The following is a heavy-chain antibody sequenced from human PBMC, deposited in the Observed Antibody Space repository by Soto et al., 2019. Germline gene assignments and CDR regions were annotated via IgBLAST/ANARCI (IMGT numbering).Heavy chain of an antibody. V-gene: IGHV1-24*01. J-gene: IGHJ4*02. CDR1: GYTLTKLS. CDR3: ATYCSGGSCYDY. CDR2: FDPEDGET. D-gene: IGHD2-15*01. Sequence: GASVKVSCKVSGYTLTKLSMHCVLQAPGKWLEWMGGFDPEDGETIYAQKFQGRVTMTEDTSTDTAYMELSSLRSEDTAMYYCATYCSGGSCYDYWGQGTLVTVSS.